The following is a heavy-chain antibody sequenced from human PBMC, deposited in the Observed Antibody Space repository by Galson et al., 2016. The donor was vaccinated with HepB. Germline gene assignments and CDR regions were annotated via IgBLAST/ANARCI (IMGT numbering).Heavy chain of an antibody. D-gene: IGHD3-16*01. CDR1: GFTFSSFA. Sequence: SLRLSCAVSGFTFSSFAMHWVRQSPGRGLEYVSGIDNNGGTAYYADSVRGRFTISRDKSRNTLYPQMGSLRAEDTAVYYCARPPEGDRRYFDLWGRGTLVTVSS. V-gene: IGHV3-64D*08. CDR3: ARPPEGDRRYFDL. J-gene: IGHJ2*01. CDR2: IDNNGGTA.